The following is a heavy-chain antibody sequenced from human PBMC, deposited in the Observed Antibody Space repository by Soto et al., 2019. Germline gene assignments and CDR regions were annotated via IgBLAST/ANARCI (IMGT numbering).Heavy chain of an antibody. Sequence: QVQLVQSGAEVKKPGSSVTVSCKTSGGTFSKDAINWVRQAPGQGLEWMGLLIPVFGSPIYAQKFQGRIRITADESTGTAFMDLGSLRSEDTAVYYCTRVLGYTFEPGKTRYYAMDVWGQGTTVSVSS. CDR3: TRVLGYTFEPGKTRYYAMDV. V-gene: IGHV1-69*01. CDR1: GGTFSKDA. J-gene: IGHJ6*02. D-gene: IGHD5-18*01. CDR2: LIPVFGSP.